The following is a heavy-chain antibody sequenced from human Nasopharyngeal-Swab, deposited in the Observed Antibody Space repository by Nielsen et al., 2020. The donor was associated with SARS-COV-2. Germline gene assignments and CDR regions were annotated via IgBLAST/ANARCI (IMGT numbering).Heavy chain of an antibody. CDR2: IIPIFGTA. CDR1: GDTFSSYA. CDR3: ARGSGDYDTRAPYYYYGLDV. J-gene: IGHJ6*02. Sequence: SVKVSCKASGDTFSSYAISWVQQAPGQGLEWMGGIIPIFGTANYAQKFQGRVTITADESTSTAYMELSSLRSEDTAVYYCARGSGDYDTRAPYYYYGLDVWGQGTTVTVSS. V-gene: IGHV1-69*13. D-gene: IGHD4-17*01.